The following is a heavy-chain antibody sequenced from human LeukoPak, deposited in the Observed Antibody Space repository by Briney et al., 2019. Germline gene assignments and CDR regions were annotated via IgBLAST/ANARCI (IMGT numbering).Heavy chain of an antibody. Sequence: ETLSLTCTVSGGSISSSSYYWGWVRQAPGKGLEWVSYISSSSSTIYYADSVKGRFTISRDNAKNSLYLQMNSLRAEDTAVYYCARDSPPYCGGDCYFDYWGQGTLVTVSS. V-gene: IGHV3-48*04. CDR2: ISSSSSTI. CDR3: ARDSPPYCGGDCYFDY. J-gene: IGHJ4*02. D-gene: IGHD2-21*02. CDR1: GGSISSSSYY.